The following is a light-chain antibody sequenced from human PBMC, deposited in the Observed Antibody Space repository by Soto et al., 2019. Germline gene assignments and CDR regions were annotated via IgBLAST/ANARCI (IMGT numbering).Light chain of an antibody. Sequence: DIPLTQSPSFLSASVGGRVTITCRASQAISSHLAWYQQKPGKAPNLLIYGASTLQSGVPSRFSGSGSGTQFTLTISSLQPEDFATYYCQQLNSYPLPFGPGTTVDIK. CDR1: QAISSH. CDR2: GAS. V-gene: IGKV1-9*01. CDR3: QQLNSYPLP. J-gene: IGKJ3*01.